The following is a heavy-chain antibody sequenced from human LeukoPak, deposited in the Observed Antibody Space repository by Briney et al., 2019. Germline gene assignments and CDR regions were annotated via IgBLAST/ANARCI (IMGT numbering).Heavy chain of an antibody. V-gene: IGHV1-2*02. CDR3: AIKRIRGNPFDY. Sequence: VASVKVSCKASAYTLADHYVHWVRQAPGQGLEWMGWFHPSSGGAGYAPRFQGRVIMTSDTSISTAYMHLTRLRSDVTALYYCAIKRIRGNPFDYWGQGTLVTVSS. CDR1: AYTLADHY. J-gene: IGHJ4*02. CDR2: FHPSSGGA. D-gene: IGHD2/OR15-2a*01.